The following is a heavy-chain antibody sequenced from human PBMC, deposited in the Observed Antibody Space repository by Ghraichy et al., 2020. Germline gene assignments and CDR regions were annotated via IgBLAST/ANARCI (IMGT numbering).Heavy chain of an antibody. CDR3: ARESIVVVPAAPGYYYYGMDV. CDR1: GGSISSYY. J-gene: IGHJ6*02. Sequence: SETLSLTCTVSGGSISSYYWSWIRQPAGKGLEWIGRIYTSGSTNYNPSLKSRVTMSVDTSKNQFSLKLSSVTAADTAVYYCARESIVVVPAAPGYYYYGMDVWGQGTTVTVSS. CDR2: IYTSGST. D-gene: IGHD2-2*01. V-gene: IGHV4-4*07.